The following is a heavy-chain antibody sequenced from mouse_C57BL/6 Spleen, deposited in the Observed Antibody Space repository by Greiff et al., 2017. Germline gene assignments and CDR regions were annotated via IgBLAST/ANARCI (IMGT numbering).Heavy chain of an antibody. Sequence: QVQLQQPGAELVKPGASVKLSCKASGYTFTSYWMQWVKQRPGQGLEWIGELDPSDSYTNYNQKFKGKATLTVDTSSSTAYMQLSSLTSEDSAVYYCARRRFSGGWDAMDYWGQGTSVTVSS. CDR1: GYTFTSYW. D-gene: IGHD1-1*02. J-gene: IGHJ4*01. CDR3: ARRRFSGGWDAMDY. CDR2: LDPSDSYT. V-gene: IGHV1-50*01.